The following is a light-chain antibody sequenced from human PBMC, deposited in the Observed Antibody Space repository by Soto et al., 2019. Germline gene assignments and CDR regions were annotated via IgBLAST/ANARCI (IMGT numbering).Light chain of an antibody. CDR2: GAS. Sequence: EIVLTQSPGTLSLSPGERATLSCRASQIVSSSYLAWYQQKPCQAPRLLIYGASSRATGIPDRFSGSGSGTDFTLTISRLEPEDFAVYYCQQYGSSPLTFGGGTKVEIK. J-gene: IGKJ4*01. V-gene: IGKV3-20*01. CDR1: QIVSSSY. CDR3: QQYGSSPLT.